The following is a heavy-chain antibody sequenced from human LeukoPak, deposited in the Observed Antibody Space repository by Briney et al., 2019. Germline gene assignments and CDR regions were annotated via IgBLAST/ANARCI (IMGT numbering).Heavy chain of an antibody. V-gene: IGHV3-23*01. CDR1: GFTFSSFV. D-gene: IGHD2-2*01. CDR2: IGGRGDGT. J-gene: IGHJ3*01. Sequence: GGSLRLSCAGSGFTFSSFVISLVRRGPGKGWERVASIGGRGDGTSYADSVKGRFTISRDNTKNTLYLQMNSLRAEDTAVYYCAKAEYCSSTTCYAFDVWGQGTMVTVSS. CDR3: AKAEYCSSTTCYAFDV.